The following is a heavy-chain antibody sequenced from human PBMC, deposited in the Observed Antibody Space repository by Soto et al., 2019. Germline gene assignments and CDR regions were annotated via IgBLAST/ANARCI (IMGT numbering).Heavy chain of an antibody. V-gene: IGHV4-59*01. J-gene: IGHJ4*02. Sequence: SETLSLTCTVSGGSISSYYWSWIRQPPGKGLEWIGYIYYSGSTNYNPSLKSRVTISVDTSKNQFSLKLSSVTAADTAVYYCARGDPPGGGGVIEYWGQGTLVTVSS. CDR2: IYYSGST. CDR3: ARGDPPGGGGVIEY. D-gene: IGHD3-16*01. CDR1: GGSISSYY.